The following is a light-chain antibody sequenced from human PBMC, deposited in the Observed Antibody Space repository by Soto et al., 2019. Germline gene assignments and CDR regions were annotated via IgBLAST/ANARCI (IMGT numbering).Light chain of an antibody. V-gene: IGKV3-20*01. CDR3: QQFDVSVT. Sequence: ESVLTQAPGTLSLYPGERATLSFRASQTVRNNYLAWYQQKPGQAPRLLIYGASSRATGIPDRFSGSGSGTDFTLTISRLEPEDSAVYCSQQFDVSVTFGQGTRIEIK. CDR1: QTVRNNY. J-gene: IGKJ5*01. CDR2: GAS.